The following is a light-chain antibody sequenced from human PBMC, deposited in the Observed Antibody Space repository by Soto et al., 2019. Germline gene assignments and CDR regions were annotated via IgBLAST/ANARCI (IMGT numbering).Light chain of an antibody. CDR1: QSVSSN. CDR3: HQHNNWWT. CDR2: GAS. Sequence: EVVMTQSPATLSVSPGERATLSCRASQSVSSNLAWYQQKPGQAPRLLIYGASTRAAGIPARFSGSGSGTDFTLTITSLQSADFGVYYCHQHNNWWTFGQGTKVEIK. J-gene: IGKJ1*01. V-gene: IGKV3-15*01.